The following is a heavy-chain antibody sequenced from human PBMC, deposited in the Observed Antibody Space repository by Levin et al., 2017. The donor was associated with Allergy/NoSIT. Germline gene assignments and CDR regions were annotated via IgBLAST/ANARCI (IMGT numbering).Heavy chain of an antibody. CDR3: ARANYYGSGSFFYSRRPTDKQYYFDY. J-gene: IGHJ4*02. CDR1: GGSISSGGYS. CDR2: IYHSGST. V-gene: IGHV4-30-2*01. Sequence: KSSETLSLTCAVSGGSISSGGYSWSWIRQPPGKGLEWIGYIYHSGSTYYNPSLKSRVTISVDRSKNQFSLKLSSVTAADTAVYYCARANYYGSGSFFYSRRPTDKQYYFDYWGQGTLVTVSS. D-gene: IGHD3-10*01.